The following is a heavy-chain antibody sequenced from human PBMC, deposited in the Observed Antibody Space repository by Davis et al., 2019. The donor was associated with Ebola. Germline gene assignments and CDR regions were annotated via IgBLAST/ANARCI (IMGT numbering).Heavy chain of an antibody. V-gene: IGHV3-33*01. CDR1: GFTFSSYG. CDR2: IWYDGSKK. Sequence: GESLKISCAASGFTFSSYGMHWVRQAPGKGLEWVAVIWYDGSKKYYADSVKGRFTISRDNSKNTLYLQMNSLSAEDTAVYYCAHFGVTQNAYDIWGQGTMVTVSS. CDR3: AHFGVTQNAYDI. J-gene: IGHJ3*02. D-gene: IGHD3-10*01.